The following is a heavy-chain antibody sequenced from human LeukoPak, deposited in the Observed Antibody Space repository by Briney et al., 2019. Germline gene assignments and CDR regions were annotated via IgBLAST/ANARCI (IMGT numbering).Heavy chain of an antibody. Sequence: GGSLRLSCAASEFAFSTYNMNWVRQAPGKGLEWVSYISTGSSTTYYADSVKGRFTISRDNVENSLYLQMNSLRDEDTAVYYCARVAAGYSVNYFDYRGQGTLVTVSS. CDR3: ARVAAGYSVNYFDY. D-gene: IGHD4-23*01. V-gene: IGHV3-48*02. CDR2: ISTGSSTT. J-gene: IGHJ4*02. CDR1: EFAFSTYN.